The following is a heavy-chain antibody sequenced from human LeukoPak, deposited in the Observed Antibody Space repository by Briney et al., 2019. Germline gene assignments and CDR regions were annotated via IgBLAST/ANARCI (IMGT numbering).Heavy chain of an antibody. J-gene: IGHJ4*02. CDR2: ISYDGTDK. V-gene: IGHV3-30*18. Sequence: GKSLRLSCAASGLPFSSYGMHGVRQAPGKGLEWVALISYDGTDKNYADSVKGRFTISRDNSKNTLNLQMDSLRPEDTAVYYCAKDQGGYYGSGSYSPLDYWGQGTLVTVSS. D-gene: IGHD3-10*01. CDR1: GLPFSSYG. CDR3: AKDQGGYYGSGSYSPLDY.